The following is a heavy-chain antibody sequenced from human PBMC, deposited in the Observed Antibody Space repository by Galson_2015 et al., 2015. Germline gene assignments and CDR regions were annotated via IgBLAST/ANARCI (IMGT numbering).Heavy chain of an antibody. CDR3: AKGVGSDFYYANDY. J-gene: IGHJ4*02. CDR2: ITASGGSP. Sequence: SLRLSCAASGFTSSSYAMSWVRQAPGKGLEWVSPITASGGSPYYADSVKRRFTISRDNSKNTLYLQMNSLRAEDTAMYYCAKGVGSDFYYANDYWGQGTLVTVSS. D-gene: IGHD3-22*01. CDR1: GFTSSSYA. V-gene: IGHV3-23*01.